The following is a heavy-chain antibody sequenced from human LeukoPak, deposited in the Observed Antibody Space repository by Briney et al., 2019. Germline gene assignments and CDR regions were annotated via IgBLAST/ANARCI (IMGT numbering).Heavy chain of an antibody. V-gene: IGHV3-20*04. CDR3: ARGQRAHVEWSYYMDV. CDR2: INWNGGST. J-gene: IGHJ6*03. Sequence: PGGSLRLSCAASGFTFDDYGMSWVRQAPGKGLEWVSGINWNGGSTGYADSVKGRFTLSRDNSKNTLYLQMNNLRAEDTAVYYCARGQRAHVEWSYYMDVWGKGTTVTVSS. D-gene: IGHD3-3*01. CDR1: GFTFDDYG.